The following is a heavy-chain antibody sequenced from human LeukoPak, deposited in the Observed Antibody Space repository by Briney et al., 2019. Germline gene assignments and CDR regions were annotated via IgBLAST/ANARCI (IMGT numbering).Heavy chain of an antibody. V-gene: IGHV4-34*01. CDR1: GGSFSGYY. J-gene: IGHJ4*02. D-gene: IGHD6-13*01. CDR2: INHSGST. Sequence: SETLSLTCAVHGGSFSGYYWSWIRQPPGKGLEWIGEINHSGSTNYNPSLKSRVTMSVDTSKNQFSLKLSSVTAADTAMYYCAREGGSSSSLDSWGQGTLVTVSS. CDR3: AREGGSSSSLDS.